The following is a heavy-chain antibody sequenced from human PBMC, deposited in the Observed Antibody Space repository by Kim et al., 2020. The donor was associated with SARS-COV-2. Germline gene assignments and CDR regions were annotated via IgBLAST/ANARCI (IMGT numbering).Heavy chain of an antibody. J-gene: IGHJ4*02. CDR3: AKNRANGYPYYDF. Sequence: YYGDSVKGRFTTSRDNSKNTLYLQMSSLRAEDTAVYYCAKNRANGYPYYDFWGQGTLVTVSS. D-gene: IGHD2-8*01. V-gene: IGHV3-23*01.